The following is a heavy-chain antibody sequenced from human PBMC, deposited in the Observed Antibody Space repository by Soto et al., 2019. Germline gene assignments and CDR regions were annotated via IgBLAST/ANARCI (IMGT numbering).Heavy chain of an antibody. CDR1: GFTFSDYY. Sequence: PGGSLRLSCAASGFTFSDYYMSWIRQAPGKGLEWVSYISSSGSTIYYADSVKGRFTISRDNAKNSLYLQMNSLRAEDTAVYYCARGVKENYDSSGYSDAFDIWGQGTMVTVSS. J-gene: IGHJ3*02. CDR3: ARGVKENYDSSGYSDAFDI. V-gene: IGHV3-11*01. CDR2: ISSSGSTI. D-gene: IGHD3-22*01.